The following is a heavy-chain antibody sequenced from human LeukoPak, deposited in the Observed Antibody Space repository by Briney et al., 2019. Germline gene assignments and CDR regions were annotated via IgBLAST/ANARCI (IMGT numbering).Heavy chain of an antibody. J-gene: IGHJ1*01. V-gene: IGHV3-7*01. D-gene: IGHD5-12*01. Sequence: GGSLRLSCAASGFIFSTYWMTWVRQAPGKGLEWVANIKEDGSREYYVDSVKGRFTISRDNAKNSLYLQMDSLTAEDTAVYYCARDSPGYGAYVSWGQGTLVSVSS. CDR2: IKEDGSRE. CDR1: GFIFSTYW. CDR3: ARDSPGYGAYVS.